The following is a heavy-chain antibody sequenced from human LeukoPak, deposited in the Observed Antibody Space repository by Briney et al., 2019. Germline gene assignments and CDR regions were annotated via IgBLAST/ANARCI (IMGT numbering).Heavy chain of an antibody. D-gene: IGHD6-25*01. CDR3: AKQYPRIAAAGTQKRLLDY. V-gene: IGHV1-2*02. CDR2: INPNSGDT. Sequence: ASVKVSCKASGYTFTGHYIHWVRQAPGQGLEWMGWINPNSGDTNLAQNFQGRVTMTRDTSISTAYMDLTRLISNDTAVYYCAKQYPRIAAAGTQKRLLDYWGQGTLVTVSS. CDR1: GYTFTGHY. J-gene: IGHJ4*02.